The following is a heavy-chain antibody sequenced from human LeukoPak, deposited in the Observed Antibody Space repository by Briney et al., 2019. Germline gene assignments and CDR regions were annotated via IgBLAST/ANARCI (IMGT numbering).Heavy chain of an antibody. CDR2: IYYSGST. V-gene: IGHV4-39*01. CDR1: GGSISSSSIYY. CDR3: ARHGGSVTPDY. D-gene: IGHD3-10*01. J-gene: IGHJ4*02. Sequence: SETLSLTCTVSGGSISSSSIYYWGWIRQPPGKGLERIGSIYYSGSTYYNPSLKSRVTISVDTSKNQFSLKLSSVTAADTAVYYCARHGGSVTPDYWGQGTLVTVSS.